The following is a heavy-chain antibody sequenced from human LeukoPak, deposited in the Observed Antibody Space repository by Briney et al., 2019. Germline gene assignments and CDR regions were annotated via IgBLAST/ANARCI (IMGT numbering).Heavy chain of an antibody. D-gene: IGHD4-11*01. CDR2: IYHSGST. J-gene: IGHJ6*02. CDR1: GGSISSGGYS. Sequence: SQTLSLTCAVSGGSISSGGYSWSWIRQPPGKGLEWIGYIYHSGSTYYNPSLKSRVTISVDRSKSQFSLKLSSVTAADTAVYYCARGRYSNYGRYYYYYGMDVWGQGTTVTVSS. CDR3: ARGRYSNYGRYYYYYGMDV. V-gene: IGHV4-30-2*01.